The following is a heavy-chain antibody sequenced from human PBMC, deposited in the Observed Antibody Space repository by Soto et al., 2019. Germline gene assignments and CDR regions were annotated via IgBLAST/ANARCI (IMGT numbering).Heavy chain of an antibody. Sequence: EVQLLESGGGLVKPGGSLRLSCVASGFTFGSYAMSWVRQAPGQGLDWVSTISGGDTTQYAESVKGRFTISRDKAKNTLYLQMNTLRVEDTAVYYCAHGWDKATFWTDWGQGTLVTVSS. D-gene: IGHD3-3*01. CDR3: AHGWDKATFWTD. V-gene: IGHV3-23*01. CDR2: ISGGDTT. CDR1: GFTFGSYA. J-gene: IGHJ4*02.